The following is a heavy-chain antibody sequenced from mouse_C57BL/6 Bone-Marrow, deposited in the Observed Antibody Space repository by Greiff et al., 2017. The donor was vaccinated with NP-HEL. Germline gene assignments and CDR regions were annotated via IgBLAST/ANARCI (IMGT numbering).Heavy chain of an antibody. CDR1: GFTFSSYA. V-gene: IGHV5-4*03. CDR2: ISDGGSYT. J-gene: IGHJ1*03. D-gene: IGHD2-1*01. Sequence: EVKLVESGGGLVKPGGSLKLSCAASGFTFSSYAMSWVRQTPEKRLEWVATISDGGSYTYYPDNVKGRFTISRDNAKNTLYLQMSSLKSEDTAMYYCARHTGYGNWYFDVWGTGTTVTVSS. CDR3: ARHTGYGNWYFDV.